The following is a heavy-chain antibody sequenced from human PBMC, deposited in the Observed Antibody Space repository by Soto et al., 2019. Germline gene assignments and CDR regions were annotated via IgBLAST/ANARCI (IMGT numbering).Heavy chain of an antibody. J-gene: IGHJ6*03. CDR2: ISSSSSTI. CDR3: ARAAGLPLDYYYYYYMDV. Sequence: AGSLRLSCAASGFTFSSYSMNWARQAPGKGLEWVSYISSSSSTIYYADSVKGRFTISRDNAKNSLYLQMNSLRAEDTAVYYCARAAGLPLDYYYYYYMDVWGKGTTVTVSS. CDR1: GFTFSSYS. V-gene: IGHV3-48*01. D-gene: IGHD5-18*01.